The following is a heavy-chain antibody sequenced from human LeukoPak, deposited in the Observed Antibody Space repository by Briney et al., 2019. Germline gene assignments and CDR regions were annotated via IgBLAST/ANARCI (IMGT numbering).Heavy chain of an antibody. D-gene: IGHD3-9*01. J-gene: IGHJ5*02. CDR2: MNPNSGNT. Sequence: EASVKVPCKASGYTFTSYDINWVRQATGQGLEWMGWMNPNSGNTGYAQKFQGRVTMTRNTSISTAYMELSSLRSEDTAVYYCARGLYYDILTGYPWGQGTLVTVSS. V-gene: IGHV1-8*01. CDR1: GYTFTSYD. CDR3: ARGLYYDILTGYP.